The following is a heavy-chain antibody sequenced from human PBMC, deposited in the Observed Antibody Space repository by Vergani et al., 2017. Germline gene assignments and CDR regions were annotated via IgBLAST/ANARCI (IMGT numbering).Heavy chain of an antibody. V-gene: IGHV2-70*04. CDR2: IDWDDDK. J-gene: IGHJ4*02. CDR3: ARIVYDSSGYYYDY. CDR1: GYSLSTSGMR. Sequence: QVTLKESGPALVKPTQTLTLTCTFSGYSLSTSGMRVSWIRQPPGKALEWLARIDWDDDKFYSTSLKTRLTISKDTSKNQVVLTMTHMDPVDTATYYCARIVYDSSGYYYDYWGQGTLVTVSS. D-gene: IGHD3-22*01.